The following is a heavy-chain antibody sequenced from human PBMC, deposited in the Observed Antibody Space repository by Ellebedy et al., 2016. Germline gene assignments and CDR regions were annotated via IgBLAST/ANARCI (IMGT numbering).Heavy chain of an antibody. D-gene: IGHD1-26*01. CDR1: GGSFSGHY. CDR3: ARGTGGRHTTSGRRWDY. CDR2: INHSGST. Sequence: SETLSLTCAVYGGSFSGHYWSWIRQPPGKGLEWIGEINHSGSTNYNPSLKSRVTISVDTSKNQFSLKLSSVTAADTAVYYCARGTGGRHTTSGRRWDYWGQGTLVTVSS. J-gene: IGHJ4*02. V-gene: IGHV4-34*01.